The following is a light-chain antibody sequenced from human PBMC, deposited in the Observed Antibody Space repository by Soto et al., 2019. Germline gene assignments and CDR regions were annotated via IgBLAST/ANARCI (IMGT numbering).Light chain of an antibody. Sequence: DIQMTQSPSALSASVGDRVTITCRASQSVSRYLNWYQQKSGKAPKLLIYAASNLQSGVPSRFSGSGSGTDFTLTISSLHPEDFATYYCQQTYSTPLTFGGGTKGDIK. CDR2: AAS. CDR3: QQTYSTPLT. J-gene: IGKJ4*01. CDR1: QSVSRY. V-gene: IGKV1-39*01.